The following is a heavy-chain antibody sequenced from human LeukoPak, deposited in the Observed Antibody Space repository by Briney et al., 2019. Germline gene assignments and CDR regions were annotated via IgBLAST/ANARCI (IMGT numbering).Heavy chain of an antibody. D-gene: IGHD2-15*01. J-gene: IGHJ4*02. CDR3: TTGLSVVTGS. V-gene: IGHV3-48*01. Sequence: GGSLRLSCAASGFTFSSHNMNWVRQAPGKGLEWVSYISTSSTIVYYAESVKGRFTISRDNAKTSLYLQMNSLKTEDTAVYYCTTGLSVVTGSWGQGTLVTVSS. CDR2: ISTSSTIV. CDR1: GFTFSSHN.